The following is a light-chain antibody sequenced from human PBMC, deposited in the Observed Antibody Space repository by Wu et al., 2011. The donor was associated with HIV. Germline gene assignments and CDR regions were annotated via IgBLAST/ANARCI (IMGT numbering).Light chain of an antibody. J-gene: IGKJ1*01. V-gene: IGKV1-5*03. CDR3: QQYDSHST. Sequence: DIQMTQSPSTLSASVGDRVTMTCRASQSISTWLAWYQQKPGKAPKLLISQASSLQGGVPLRFSGSGSGTEFTLTISSLQPDDFATYYCQQYDSHSTFGQGTKGGNQT. CDR1: QSISTW. CDR2: QAS.